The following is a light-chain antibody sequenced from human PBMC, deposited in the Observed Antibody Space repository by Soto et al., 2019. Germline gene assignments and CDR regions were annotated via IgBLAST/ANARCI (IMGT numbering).Light chain of an antibody. CDR2: KAS. Sequence: DIQMTQSPSILSASVGDRITITCRASQNINSWLAWYQQKPGKAPKLLIHKASRLESGVPSRFSGSGSGTDFSLTISSLQPDDSATYYCQQYNLYRTFGQGTKVEIK. J-gene: IGKJ1*01. V-gene: IGKV1-5*03. CDR3: QQYNLYRT. CDR1: QNINSW.